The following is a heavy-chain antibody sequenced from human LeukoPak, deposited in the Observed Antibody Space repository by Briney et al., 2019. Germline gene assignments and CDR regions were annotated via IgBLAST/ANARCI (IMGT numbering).Heavy chain of an antibody. D-gene: IGHD3-10*01. CDR2: INHSGST. J-gene: IGHJ4*02. CDR1: GGSFSGYY. CDR3: ARGPRNYYGSGSYYNN. Sequence: SETLSLTCAVYGGSFSGYYWSWIRQPPGKGLEWIGEINHSGSTNYNPSLKSRVTISVDTSKNQFSLKLSSVTAADTAVYYCARGPRNYYGSGSYYNNWGQGTPVTVSS. V-gene: IGHV4-34*01.